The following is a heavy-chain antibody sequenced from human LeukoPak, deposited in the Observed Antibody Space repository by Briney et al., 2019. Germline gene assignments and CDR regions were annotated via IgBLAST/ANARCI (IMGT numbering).Heavy chain of an antibody. CDR1: GFTFSSYG. CDR2: ISYDGSNK. J-gene: IGHJ4*02. D-gene: IGHD6-19*01. CDR3: AQGAMAGTPISPSL. Sequence: GRSLRLSCAASGFTFSSYGMPWVRQAPGKGLEWVAVISYDGSNKYYAVSVKGRFTISRDNSKNTLSLQMSSLRADDTAVYYCAQGAMAGTPISPSLWGQGTLVTVSS. V-gene: IGHV3-30*18.